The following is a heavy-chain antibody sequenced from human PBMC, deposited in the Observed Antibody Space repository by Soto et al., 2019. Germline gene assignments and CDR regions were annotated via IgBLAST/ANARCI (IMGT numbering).Heavy chain of an antibody. J-gene: IGHJ1*01. V-gene: IGHV3-23*01. D-gene: IGHD6-19*01. CDR1: GFTFSSYV. CDR3: EKGPNRSARQH. Sequence: EVQLLESGGGLVQPGGSLRLSCAASGFTFSSYVMTWVRQAPEKGLEWVSSITDSGGNTYYADSGRGRFTISRYNSKSTLHLQMNSLRTQDTAIYYCEKGPNRSARQHWGQGTLVTVSS. CDR2: ITDSGGNT.